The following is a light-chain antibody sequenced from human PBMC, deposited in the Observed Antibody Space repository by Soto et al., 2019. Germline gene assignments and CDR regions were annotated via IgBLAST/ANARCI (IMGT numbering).Light chain of an antibody. CDR2: GAS. CDR1: QSVNNN. CDR3: QQYNYWPLFT. Sequence: EIVLTQSPATLSVSPGERATLSCRASQSVNNNLAWYQQKPGQAPRLLIYGASIRATGIPPRFSGSESGTEFTLTTSSLQSEDFALYYCQQYNYWPLFTFGPGTKVDIK. V-gene: IGKV3-15*01. J-gene: IGKJ3*01.